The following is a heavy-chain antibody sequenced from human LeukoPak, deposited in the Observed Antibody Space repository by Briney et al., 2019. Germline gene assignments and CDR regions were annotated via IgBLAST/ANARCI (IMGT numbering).Heavy chain of an antibody. CDR2: ISGSSSYI. CDR1: GFTFSSYT. V-gene: IGHV3-21*01. CDR3: SKAFDYYDSSCYYYYAFDF. D-gene: IGHD3-22*01. Sequence: GGSLRLSCAASGFTFSSYTMNWVRQAPGKGLDWVSSISGSSSYIYYADSVKGRFTISRDNAKNSLYLQMNSLRAEDTAVYYCSKAFDYYDSSCYYYYAFDFWGQGTMVTVSS. J-gene: IGHJ3*01.